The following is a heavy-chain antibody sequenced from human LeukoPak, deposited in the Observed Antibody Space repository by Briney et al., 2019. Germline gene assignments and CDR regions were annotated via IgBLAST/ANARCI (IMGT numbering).Heavy chain of an antibody. V-gene: IGHV4-38-2*02. CDR3: AREYERFGVYFFDS. D-gene: IGHD3-10*01. CDR1: GYSISSGYY. J-gene: IGHJ4*02. CDR2: VSTSGST. Sequence: SETLSLTCTVSGYSISSGYYWGWIRQPPGKGLEWFGRVSTSGSTNYNPSLKSRVTISVDTSKNQFSLRLSSVTAADTAVYYCAREYERFGVYFFDSWGQGTLVTVSS.